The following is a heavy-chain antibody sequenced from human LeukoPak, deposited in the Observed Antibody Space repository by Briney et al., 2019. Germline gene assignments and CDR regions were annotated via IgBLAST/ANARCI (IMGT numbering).Heavy chain of an antibody. J-gene: IGHJ4*02. V-gene: IGHV3-48*04. Sequence: GGSLRLSCAASGFTFSSYGMHWVRQAPGKGLEWVSYISSSGSTIYYADSVKGRFTISRDNAKNSLYLQMNSLRAEDTAVYYCASSGDRENIFDYWGQGTLVTVSS. CDR2: ISSSGSTI. CDR3: ASSGDRENIFDY. CDR1: GFTFSSYG. D-gene: IGHD2-21*02.